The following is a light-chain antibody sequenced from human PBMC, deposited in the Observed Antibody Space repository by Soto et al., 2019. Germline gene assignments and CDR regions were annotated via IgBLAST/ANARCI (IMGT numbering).Light chain of an antibody. V-gene: IGKV3-15*01. CDR2: GAS. CDR1: QSVNSH. CDR3: QQYNSGPPWT. J-gene: IGKJ1*01. Sequence: VMTPPSPTLALSLGDRDTLFSSVSQSVNSHLAWYQQSLGQAPSVLTYGASTRATSLPDRFSGSGSGTEFTLTISSLQSEDLAVYHCQQYNSGPPWTFGQGTKVDIK.